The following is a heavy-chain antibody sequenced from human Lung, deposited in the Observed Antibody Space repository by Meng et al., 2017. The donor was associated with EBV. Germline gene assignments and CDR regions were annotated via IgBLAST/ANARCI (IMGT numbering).Heavy chain of an antibody. D-gene: IGHD2-21*01. V-gene: IGHV1-2*04. CDR3: ARRRSYGDSFDY. CDR2: INPISGGT. J-gene: IGHJ4*02. CDR1: GYNFTSYY. Sequence: QVQMLQFGAEVKKHGAEVKVSCKNSGYNFTSYYIHWVRQAPGQGLEWMGWINPISGGTNYEERFQGWVNMTRDTSVRTAYMELSSLKYVDTAVYYCARRRSYGDSFDYWGQGTLVTVSS.